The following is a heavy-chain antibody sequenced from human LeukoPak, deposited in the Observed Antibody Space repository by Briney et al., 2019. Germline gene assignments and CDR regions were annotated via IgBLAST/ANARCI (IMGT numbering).Heavy chain of an antibody. CDR1: GGSISSGDYY. V-gene: IGHV4-30-4*01. CDR3: ARGDDSSGYYSSFDY. J-gene: IGHJ4*02. CDR2: IYYSGST. D-gene: IGHD3-22*01. Sequence: PSETLSLTCTVSGGSISSGDYYWSWIRQPPGKGLEWIGYIYYSGSTYYNPSLKSRVTISVDTSKNQFSLKLSSVTAADTAVYYCARGDDSSGYYSSFDYWGQGTLVTVSS.